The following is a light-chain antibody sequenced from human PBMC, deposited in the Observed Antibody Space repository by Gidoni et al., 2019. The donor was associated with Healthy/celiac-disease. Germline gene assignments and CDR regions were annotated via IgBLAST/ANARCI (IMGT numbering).Light chain of an antibody. Sequence: SYVLTQPPSVSVAPGKTARITCGGNNIGSKSVHWYQQTPGQAPVLVIYYDSDRPSGIPERFSGSNSGNTATLTISRVEAGDEADYYCQVWDSSSDLYVFGTGTKVTVL. CDR1: NIGSKS. CDR2: YDS. J-gene: IGLJ1*01. CDR3: QVWDSSSDLYV. V-gene: IGLV3-21*04.